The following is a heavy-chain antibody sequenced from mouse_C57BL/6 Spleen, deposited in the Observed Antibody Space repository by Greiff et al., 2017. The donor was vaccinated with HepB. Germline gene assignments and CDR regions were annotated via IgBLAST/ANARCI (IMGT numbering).Heavy chain of an antibody. J-gene: IGHJ4*01. Sequence: QVQLQQPGAELVKPGASVKMSCKASGYTFTSYWITWVKQRPGQGLEWIGDIYPGSGSTNYNEKFKSKATLTVDTSSSTAYMQHSSLTSEDSAVYYCAREDSSGYEGYAMDYWGQGTSVTVSS. D-gene: IGHD3-2*02. CDR1: GYTFTSYW. CDR3: AREDSSGYEGYAMDY. CDR2: IYPGSGST. V-gene: IGHV1-55*01.